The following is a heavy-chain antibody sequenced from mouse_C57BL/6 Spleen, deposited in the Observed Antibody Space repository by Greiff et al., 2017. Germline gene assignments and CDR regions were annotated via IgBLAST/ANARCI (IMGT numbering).Heavy chain of an antibody. CDR2: IYPGSGST. J-gene: IGHJ3*01. Sequence: VQLQQPGAELVKPGASVKMSCKASGYTFTSYWITWVKQRPGQGLEWIGDIYPGSGSTNYNEKFKSKATLTVDKSSSTAYLQLSSLTYEDAAVYCCARDHTTEGGDYWGQGTLVTVSA. CDR3: ARDHTTEGGDY. D-gene: IGHD1-1*01. V-gene: IGHV1-55*01. CDR1: GYTFTSYW.